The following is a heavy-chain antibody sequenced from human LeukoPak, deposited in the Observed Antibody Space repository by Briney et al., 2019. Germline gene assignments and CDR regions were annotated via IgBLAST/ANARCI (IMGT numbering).Heavy chain of an antibody. V-gene: IGHV3-74*01. CDR1: GFTFSSYA. CDR3: ARVLPGGRTGYFDY. CDR2: INSDGSST. D-gene: IGHD1-26*01. J-gene: IGHJ4*02. Sequence: GGSLRLSCAASGFTFSSYAMSWVRQAPGKGLVWVSRINSDGSSTSYADSVKGRFTISRDNAKNTLYLQMNSLRAEDTAVYYCARVLPGGRTGYFDYWGQGTLVTVSS.